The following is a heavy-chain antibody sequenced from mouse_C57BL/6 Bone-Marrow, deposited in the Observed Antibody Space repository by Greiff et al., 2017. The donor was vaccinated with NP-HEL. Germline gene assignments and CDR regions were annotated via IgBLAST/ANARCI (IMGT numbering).Heavy chain of an antibody. CDR1: GFSLTSYG. V-gene: IGHV2-5*01. CDR3: AKNDDYETGLYYAMDY. J-gene: IGHJ4*01. Sequence: QVQLKESGPGLVQPSQSLSITCTVSGFSLTSYGVHWVRQSPGKGLEWLGVIWRGGSTDYNAAFMSRLSITKDNSKSQVFFKMNSLQADDTAIYYCAKNDDYETGLYYAMDYWGQGTSVTVSS. D-gene: IGHD2-4*01. CDR2: IWRGGST.